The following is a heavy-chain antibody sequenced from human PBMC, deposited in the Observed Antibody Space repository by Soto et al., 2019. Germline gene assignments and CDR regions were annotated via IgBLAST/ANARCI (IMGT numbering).Heavy chain of an antibody. CDR2: INAGNGNT. V-gene: IGHV1-3*01. CDR3: ARVRVPPPDYYYGMDV. Sequence: ASVKVSCKASGYTFTSYAMHWVRQAPGQRLEWMGWINAGNGNTKYSQKFQGRVTITTDTSASTAYMELSSLRSEDTAVYYCARVRVPPPDYYYGMDVWGQRTTVTVSS. D-gene: IGHD3-10*01. CDR1: GYTFTSYA. J-gene: IGHJ6*02.